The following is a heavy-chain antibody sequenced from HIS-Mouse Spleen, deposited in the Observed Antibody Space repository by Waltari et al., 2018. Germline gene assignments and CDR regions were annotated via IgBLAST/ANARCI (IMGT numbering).Heavy chain of an antibody. CDR2: ISDDGSNK. Sequence: QVQLVESGGGVVQPGRSLRLSCAASGFTFSSYARHWVRQAPGKGVEWFAVISDDGSNKYYADSVKGRFTISRDNSKNTLYLQMNSLRAEDTAVYYCARDRGLDYWGQGTLVTVSS. V-gene: IGHV3-30-3*01. CDR1: GFTFSSYA. J-gene: IGHJ4*02. CDR3: ARDRGLDY.